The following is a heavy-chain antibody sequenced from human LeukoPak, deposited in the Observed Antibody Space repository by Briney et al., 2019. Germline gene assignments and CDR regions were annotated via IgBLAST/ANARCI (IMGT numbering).Heavy chain of an antibody. CDR1: GYTFTSYD. CDR2: MNPNSGNT. D-gene: IGHD6-13*01. Sequence: ASVKVSCKASGYTFTSYDINWVRQATGQGLEWMGWMNPNSGNTGYAQKFQGRVTITRNTSISTAYMELSSLRSEDTAVYYCVRGRMAAAGYDAFDIWGQGTMVTVSS. V-gene: IGHV1-8*01. J-gene: IGHJ3*02. CDR3: VRGRMAAAGYDAFDI.